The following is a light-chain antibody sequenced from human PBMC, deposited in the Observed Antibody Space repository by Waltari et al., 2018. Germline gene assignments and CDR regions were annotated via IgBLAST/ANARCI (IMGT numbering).Light chain of an antibody. Sequence: QPPLTQPASVSGSVGQSITISCTGTSDDIGTYNFASWYQQYQGKAPKLIIYDVTDRPSGISHRFSGSKSGNTASLIISGLQDEDEADYHCSSYTSSGTRVFGTGTTVTVL. V-gene: IGLV2-14*03. CDR3: SSYTSSGTRV. J-gene: IGLJ1*01. CDR1: SDDIGTYNF. CDR2: DVT.